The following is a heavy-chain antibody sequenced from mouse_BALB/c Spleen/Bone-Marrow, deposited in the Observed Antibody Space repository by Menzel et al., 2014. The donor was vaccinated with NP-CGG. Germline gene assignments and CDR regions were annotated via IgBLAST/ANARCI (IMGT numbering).Heavy chain of an antibody. CDR2: IYPGNVDT. Sequence: QVQLKQSGPELVKPGTSVRISCKPSGYTFTSYYIHWVKQRPGQGLEWIGWIYPGNVDTKYNEKFKGKATLTADKSSSTACMQLSSLTSEDSAVYFCARETRYGNYVDYFDYWGQGTTLTVSS. CDR1: GYTFTSYY. J-gene: IGHJ2*01. D-gene: IGHD2-10*02. CDR3: ARETRYGNYVDYFDY. V-gene: IGHV1S56*01.